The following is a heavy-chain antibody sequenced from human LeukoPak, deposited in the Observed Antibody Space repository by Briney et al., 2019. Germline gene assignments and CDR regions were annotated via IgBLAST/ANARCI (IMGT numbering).Heavy chain of an antibody. J-gene: IGHJ6*03. CDR3: ANSEGKYGGKPYYYYMDV. D-gene: IGHD4-23*01. V-gene: IGHV3-23*01. CDR2: ISGSGGST. Sequence: GGSLRLSCAASGFTFSSYAMSWVRQAPGKGLEWVSAISGSGGSTYYSDSVKGRFIISRDNSKNTLYLQMNSLRAEDTAVYYCANSEGKYGGKPYYYYMDVWGKGTTVTVSS. CDR1: GFTFSSYA.